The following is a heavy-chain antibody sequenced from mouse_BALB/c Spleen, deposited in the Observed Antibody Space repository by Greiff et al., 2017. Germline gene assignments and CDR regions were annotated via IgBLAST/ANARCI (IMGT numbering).Heavy chain of an antibody. J-gene: IGHJ2*01. V-gene: IGHV5-17*02. CDR2: ISSGSSTI. CDR3: ARRYYGSTYFDY. D-gene: IGHD1-1*01. CDR1: GFTFSSFG. Sequence: EVQGVESGGGLVQPGGSRKLSCAASGFTFSSFGMHWVRQAPEKGLEWVAYISSGSSTIYYADTVKGRFTISRDNPKNTLFLQMTSLRSEDTAMYYCARRYYGSTYFDYWGQGTTLTVSS.